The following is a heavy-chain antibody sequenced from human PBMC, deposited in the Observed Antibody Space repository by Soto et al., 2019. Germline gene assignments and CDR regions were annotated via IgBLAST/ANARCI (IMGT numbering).Heavy chain of an antibody. J-gene: IGHJ1*01. D-gene: IGHD1-7*01. CDR1: GFTVSSNY. CDR2: IYGDGIT. Sequence: GGSLRLSCAASGFTVSSNYMSWVRQAPGKGLEWVSVIYGDGITHYADSVKGRFTISRDNSKNTLFLQMNSLRVEDTAVYYCAPLKLPHAEYFQYWGQGTLVTV. V-gene: IGHV3-53*01. CDR3: APLKLPHAEYFQY.